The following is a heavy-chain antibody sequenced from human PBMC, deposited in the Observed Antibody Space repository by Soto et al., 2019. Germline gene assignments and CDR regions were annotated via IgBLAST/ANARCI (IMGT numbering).Heavy chain of an antibody. CDR2: IYYRGNT. D-gene: IGHD3-9*01. CDR3: ARLEGLATISYYFDY. V-gene: IGHV4-39*01. J-gene: IGHJ4*02. CDR1: GDSINSDNYY. Sequence: ETLSLTCSVSGDSINSDNYYWGWIRQPPGKGLEWIGSIYYRGNTYYNPSLKTRVTISLDKSKSQFSMKLNSVTAADSAVYFCARLEGLATISYYFDYWGQGTLVTVAS.